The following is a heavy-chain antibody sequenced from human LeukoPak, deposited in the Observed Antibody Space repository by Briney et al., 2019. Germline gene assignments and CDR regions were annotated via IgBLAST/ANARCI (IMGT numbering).Heavy chain of an antibody. CDR2: ISSSSSTI. J-gene: IGHJ4*02. CDR3: ARDQDAY. D-gene: IGHD2-15*01. V-gene: IGHV3-48*04. CDR1: GFTLSSYS. Sequence: GGSLRLACAAAGFTLSSYSMSWVSQAGGKGREWGSYISSSSSTIYYADSVKGRFTMSRDNAKNSRYLEMSSLRAEDTAVYYCARDQDAYWGQGTLVTVSS.